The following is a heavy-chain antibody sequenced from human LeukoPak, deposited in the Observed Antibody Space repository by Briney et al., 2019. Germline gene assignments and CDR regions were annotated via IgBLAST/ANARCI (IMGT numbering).Heavy chain of an antibody. CDR2: MNLNSGNT. J-gene: IGHJ6*03. D-gene: IGHD1-26*01. Sequence: GASVKVSCKASGYTFTSYDINWVRQATGQGLEWMGWMNLNSGNTGCAQKFQGRVTNTRNTSISTAYMELSSLRSEDTAVYYCARGRRVVGATTFRYYYYYMDVWGKGTTVTVSS. V-gene: IGHV1-8*03. CDR3: ARGRRVVGATTFRYYYYYMDV. CDR1: GYTFTSYD.